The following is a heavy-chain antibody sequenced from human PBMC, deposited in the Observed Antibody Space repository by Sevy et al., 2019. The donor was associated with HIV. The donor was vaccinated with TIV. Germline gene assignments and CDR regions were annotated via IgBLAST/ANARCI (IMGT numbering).Heavy chain of an antibody. V-gene: IGHV3-21*01. J-gene: IGHJ3*02. D-gene: IGHD3-10*01. CDR3: ARPYGSGSWEAFDI. CDR2: ISSSSNYI. CDR1: GFTFSTYT. Sequence: GGSLRLSCAASGFTFSTYTMNWVRQAPGKGLQWVSSISSSSNYIYYAHSVKGRFTISRDNAKNSLYIQMNSLRAEDTAVYYCARPYGSGSWEAFDIWGQGTMVTVSS.